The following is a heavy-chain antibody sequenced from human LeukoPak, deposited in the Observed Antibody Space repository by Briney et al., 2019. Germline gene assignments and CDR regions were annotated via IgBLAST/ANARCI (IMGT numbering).Heavy chain of an antibody. CDR2: IWYDGSNK. CDR3: AREGAYYDSSGYYLPDY. D-gene: IGHD3-22*01. J-gene: IGHJ4*02. CDR1: GFTFNNYA. V-gene: IGHV3-33*08. Sequence: GGSLRLSCAASGFTFNNYAMIWVRQAPGKGLERVAVIWYDGSNKYYADSVKGRSTISRDNSKNTLYLQMNSLRAEDTAVYYCAREGAYYDSSGYYLPDYWGQGTLVTVSS.